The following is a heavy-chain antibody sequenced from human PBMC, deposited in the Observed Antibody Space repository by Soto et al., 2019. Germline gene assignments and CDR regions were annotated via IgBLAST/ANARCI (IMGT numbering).Heavy chain of an antibody. Sequence: QVQLVQSGAEVKKPGASVKVSCKASGYTFTSYGISWVRQAPGQGLEWMGWISAYNGNTKYAQKLQGRVTMTTDTSTSTAYMELMSLRSDDTAVYYCARSARDIVVVVAATPDWFDPWGQGTLVTVSS. CDR2: ISAYNGNT. CDR1: GYTFTSYG. D-gene: IGHD2-15*01. J-gene: IGHJ5*02. CDR3: ARSARDIVVVVAATPDWFDP. V-gene: IGHV1-18*01.